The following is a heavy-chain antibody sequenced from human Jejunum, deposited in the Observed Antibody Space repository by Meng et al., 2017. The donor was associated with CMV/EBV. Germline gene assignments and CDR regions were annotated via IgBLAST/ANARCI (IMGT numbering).Heavy chain of an antibody. D-gene: IGHD6-13*01. CDR2: IYWDDDQ. Sequence: FPGFSLRRSGVRLVSIRRSPRMSLGWLTFIYWDDDQIYRPSLKIRLTIAKDTSKNQVVLTMTNVDPVDTATYHCARRRVQYLVFDNWGQGTLVTVSS. V-gene: IGHV2-5*02. CDR1: GFSLRRSGVR. CDR3: ARRRVQYLVFDN. J-gene: IGHJ4*02.